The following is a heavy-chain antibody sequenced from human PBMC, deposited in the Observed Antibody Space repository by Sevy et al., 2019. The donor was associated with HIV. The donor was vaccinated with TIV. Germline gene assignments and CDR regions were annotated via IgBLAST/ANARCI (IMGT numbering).Heavy chain of an antibody. D-gene: IGHD1-1*01. J-gene: IGHJ6*02. CDR3: ARGARGTLPSYYYYTMDI. V-gene: IGHV5-51*01. Sequence: GESLKISCKGSGYTFTNYWIGWVRQMPGKGLELMGIIYPGDSDTRYSPSFQGQVTISVDKSISTAYLQWSSLKASDTAIFYCARGARGTLPSYYYYTMDIWGQGTTVTVSS. CDR1: GYTFTNYW. CDR2: IYPGDSDT.